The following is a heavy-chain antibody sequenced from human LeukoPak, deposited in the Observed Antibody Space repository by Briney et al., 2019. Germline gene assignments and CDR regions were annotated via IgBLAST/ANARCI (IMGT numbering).Heavy chain of an antibody. CDR1: GYSVSSGYY. CDR2: IYHSGST. D-gene: IGHD3-9*01. Sequence: SETLSLTCTVSGYSVSSGYYWGWIRQPPGKGLEWIGSIYHSGSTYYNPSLKSRVTISVDTSKNQFSLKLSSVTAADTAVYYCARVSFEWGPDPPLYYYYYMDVWGKGTTVTVSS. CDR3: ARVSFEWGPDPPLYYYYYMDV. J-gene: IGHJ6*03. V-gene: IGHV4-38-2*02.